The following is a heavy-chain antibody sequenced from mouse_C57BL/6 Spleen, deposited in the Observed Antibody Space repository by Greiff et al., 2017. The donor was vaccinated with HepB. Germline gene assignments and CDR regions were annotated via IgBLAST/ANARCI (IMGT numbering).Heavy chain of an antibody. CDR1: GFTFSSYA. CDR3: ARGHWYFDV. CDR2: ISDGGSYT. Sequence: EVMLVESGGGLVKPGGSLKLSCAASGFTFSSYAMSWVRQTPEKRLEWVATISDGGSYTYYPDNVKGRFTISRDNAKNNLYLQMSHLKSEDTAMYYCARGHWYFDVWGTGTTVTVSS. J-gene: IGHJ1*03. V-gene: IGHV5-4*03.